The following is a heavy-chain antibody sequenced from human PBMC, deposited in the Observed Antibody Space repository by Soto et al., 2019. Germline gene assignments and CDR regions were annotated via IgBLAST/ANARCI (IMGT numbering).Heavy chain of an antibody. CDR3: ARDLGLLTSLFDY. V-gene: IGHV3-48*03. CDR2: ISVSGDNI. CDR1: GFSFNSFY. D-gene: IGHD3-16*01. Sequence: QPGGSLRLSCLASGFSFNSFYMNCIRPAPGRGLEWVASISVSGDNIYYGDSVQGRFTISRDNSKRSVFLDLSSLRVEDTAVYYCARDLGLLTSLFDYCGQGTLVTVST. J-gene: IGHJ4*02.